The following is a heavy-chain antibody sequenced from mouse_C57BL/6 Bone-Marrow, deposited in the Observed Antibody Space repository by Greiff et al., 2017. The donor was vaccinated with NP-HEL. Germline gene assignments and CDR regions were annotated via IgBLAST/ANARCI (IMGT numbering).Heavy chain of an antibody. J-gene: IGHJ3*01. CDR1: GFTFTDYE. CDR2: IDPETGGT. D-gene: IGHD2-4*01. V-gene: IGHV1-15*01. CDR3: TRSDHPYDYRWLAY. Sequence: QVQLKESGAELVRPGASLTLSCTASGFTFTDYEMHWVQQTPVHGLEWIGAIDPETGGTAYNQTFKGKAILTADKSSSTAYMELHSLTSEDSAVYYCTRSDHPYDYRWLAYWGRGTLVTVSA.